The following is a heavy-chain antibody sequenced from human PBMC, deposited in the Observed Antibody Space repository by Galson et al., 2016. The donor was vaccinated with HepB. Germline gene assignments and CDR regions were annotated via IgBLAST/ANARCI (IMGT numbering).Heavy chain of an antibody. Sequence: SVKVSCKVSGYTLSELSMHWVRQAPGKGLEWMGGFEPEDGETIYAQKFQGRVTMTEDTSTDTAYMELSSLRSEDTAVYYCAEKRDYDFWSGYEKWGQGTLVTVSS. CDR1: GYTLSELS. J-gene: IGHJ4*02. CDR3: AEKRDYDFWSGYEK. D-gene: IGHD3-3*01. V-gene: IGHV1-24*01. CDR2: FEPEDGET.